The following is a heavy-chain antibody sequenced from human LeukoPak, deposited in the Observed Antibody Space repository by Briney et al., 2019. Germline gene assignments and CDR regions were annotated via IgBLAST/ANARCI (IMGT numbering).Heavy chain of an antibody. CDR2: INPNSGGT. J-gene: IGHJ4*02. CDR1: GCTFTGYY. Sequence: ASVKVSCKASGCTFTGYYMHWVRQAPGQGLEWMGWINPNSGGTNYAQKFQGRVTMTRDTSISTAYMELSRLRSDDTAVYYCAKAPFCSGGSCYKTFDYWGQGTLVTVSS. D-gene: IGHD2-15*01. CDR3: AKAPFCSGGSCYKTFDY. V-gene: IGHV1-2*02.